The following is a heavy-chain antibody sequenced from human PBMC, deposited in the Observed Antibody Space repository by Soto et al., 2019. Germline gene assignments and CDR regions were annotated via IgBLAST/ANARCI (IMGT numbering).Heavy chain of an antibody. D-gene: IGHD3-16*02. J-gene: IGHJ6*02. CDR2: INHSGNT. V-gene: IGHV4-34*01. CDR3: ARETAYHYVWGSYRPANYGMDV. Sequence: QVQLQQWGAGLLKPSETLSLTCAVYGGSFSGYYWTWIRQPPGKGLEWIGEINHSGNTNYNPSLKGRVSISVDTSKSQFSLTLSSVTAAETAVYLCARETAYHYVWGSYRPANYGMDVWGQGTTVRVSS. CDR1: GGSFSGYY.